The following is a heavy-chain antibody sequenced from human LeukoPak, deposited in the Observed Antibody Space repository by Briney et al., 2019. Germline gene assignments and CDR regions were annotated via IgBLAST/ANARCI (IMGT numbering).Heavy chain of an antibody. V-gene: IGHV5-51*01. CDR1: GYSVTSYW. Sequence: GESLKISCKGSGYSVTSYWIAWLRQMPGKGLEWMGIIYPGDSDTRYSPSFKGQVTISADKSINTAYLQWSGLKASDTAMYYCARQIGSSGYFDFWGQGTLVTVSS. CDR3: ARQIGSSGYFDF. J-gene: IGHJ4*02. CDR2: IYPGDSDT. D-gene: IGHD6-19*01.